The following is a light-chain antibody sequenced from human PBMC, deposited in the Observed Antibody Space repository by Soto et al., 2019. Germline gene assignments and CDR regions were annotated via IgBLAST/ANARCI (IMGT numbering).Light chain of an antibody. CDR1: SSDVGGYIY. CDR2: EVS. J-gene: IGLJ1*01. V-gene: IGLV2-14*01. Sequence: QSALTQPASVSGSPGQSITISCTGTSSDVGGYIYVSWYQQHPGKAPKLMIYEVSNRPSGVSNRFSGSKSGNTASLTISGLQAEDEADYYCSSFTSGSTLFGTGTKVTVL. CDR3: SSFTSGSTL.